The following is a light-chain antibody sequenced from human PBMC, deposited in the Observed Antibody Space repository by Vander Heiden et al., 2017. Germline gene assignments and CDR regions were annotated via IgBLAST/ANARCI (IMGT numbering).Light chain of an antibody. J-gene: IGKJ1*01. Sequence: IQITQSPSSLSASVGDRVTVTCRASQGITDHLQWYQQKPGKAPKRLIYAASSLQSGIPARFSGSGSGTDFTLTISNLQAEDVATYYCQQYNAYPLTFGQGTKVEIK. CDR3: QQYNAYPLT. CDR1: QGITDH. CDR2: AAS. V-gene: IGKV1-17*02.